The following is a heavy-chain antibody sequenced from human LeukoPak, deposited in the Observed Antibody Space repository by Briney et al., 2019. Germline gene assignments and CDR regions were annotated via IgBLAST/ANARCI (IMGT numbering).Heavy chain of an antibody. CDR3: ARGGPGAEILGLFNHGTFFDY. D-gene: IGHD1-26*01. J-gene: IGHJ4*02. CDR1: GYTFSSYG. V-gene: IGHV1-18*01. Sequence: APVKVSCKASGYTFSSYGITWVRQAPGQGLEWMGWISAYSGKPNYAQNLQGRVTMTTDTSTSTAYMELRSLRSDDTAVYYCARGGPGAEILGLFNHGTFFDYWGQGALVTVSS. CDR2: ISAYSGKP.